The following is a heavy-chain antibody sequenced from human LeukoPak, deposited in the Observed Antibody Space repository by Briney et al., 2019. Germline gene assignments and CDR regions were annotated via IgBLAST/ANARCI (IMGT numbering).Heavy chain of an antibody. D-gene: IGHD3-3*01. Sequence: SETLSLTCTVSGGSISSSSYYWGWIRQPPGKGLEWIGSIYYSGSTYYNPSLKSRVTISVDTSKNQFSLKLSSVTAADTAVYYCARGNYDFWSGYFSGYYFDYWGQGTLVTVSP. V-gene: IGHV4-39*07. J-gene: IGHJ4*02. CDR1: GGSISSSSYY. CDR3: ARGNYDFWSGYFSGYYFDY. CDR2: IYYSGST.